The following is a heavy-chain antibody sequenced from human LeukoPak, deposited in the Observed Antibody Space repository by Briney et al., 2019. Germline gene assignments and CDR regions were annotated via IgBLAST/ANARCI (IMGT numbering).Heavy chain of an antibody. CDR3: AQNWGSYAFDI. V-gene: IGHV4-59*01. D-gene: IGHD7-27*01. CDR1: GGFISSYY. CDR2: NSYSGST. J-gene: IGHJ3*02. Sequence: SETLSLTCTVSGGFISSYYWSWIRQPPGKGLEWIGYNSYSGSTNYNPSLKSRVTISLDTSKNQFSLKLSSVTAADTAVYYCAQNWGSYAFDIWGQGTMVTVSS.